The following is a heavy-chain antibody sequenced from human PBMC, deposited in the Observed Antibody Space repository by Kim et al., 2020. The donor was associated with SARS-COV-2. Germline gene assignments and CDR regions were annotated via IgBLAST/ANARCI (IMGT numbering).Heavy chain of an antibody. Sequence: SGPTLVNPTQTLTLTCTFSGFSLSTSGMCVSWIRQPPGKALEWLARIDWDDDKYYSTSLKTRLTVSKDTSKNQVVLTMTNMDPVDTATYYCARTLLYSGTYYSFDYWGQGTLVTVSS. V-gene: IGHV2-70*11. CDR3: ARTLLYSGTYYSFDY. D-gene: IGHD1-26*01. CDR2: IDWDDDK. J-gene: IGHJ4*02. CDR1: GFSLSTSGMC.